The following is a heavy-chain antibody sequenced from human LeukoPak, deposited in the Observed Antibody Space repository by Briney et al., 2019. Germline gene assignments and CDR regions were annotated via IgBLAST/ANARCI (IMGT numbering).Heavy chain of an antibody. Sequence: PGGSLRLSCAASGFTFSSYSMNWVRQAPGKGLEWVSSISSSSSTIYYADSVKGRFTISRDNAKNSLYLQMNSLRAEDTAVYYCTRTKLLWFAFDPRGQGTLVTVSS. V-gene: IGHV3-48*01. J-gene: IGHJ5*02. CDR1: GFTFSSYS. CDR3: TRTKLLWFAFDP. CDR2: ISSSSSTI. D-gene: IGHD3-10*01.